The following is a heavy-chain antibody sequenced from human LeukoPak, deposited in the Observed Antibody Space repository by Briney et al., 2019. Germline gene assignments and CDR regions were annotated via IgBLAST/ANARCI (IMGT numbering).Heavy chain of an antibody. V-gene: IGHV3-7*01. CDR2: IRDDGSEN. D-gene: IGHD7-27*01. CDR3: TNWGDAWGLDF. J-gene: IGHJ4*02. CDR1: GLNFRKSW. Sequence: GGSLRLSCAASGLNFRKSWMTWVRQAPGRGLEWVASIRDDGSENFYVDSVKGRFTISRDSAKNSLYLQMNSLRAEDTAVYYCTNWGDAWGLDFWGQGILVSVPS.